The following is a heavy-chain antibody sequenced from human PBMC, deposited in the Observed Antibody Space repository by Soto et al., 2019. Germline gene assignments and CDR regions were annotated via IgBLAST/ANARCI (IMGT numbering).Heavy chain of an antibody. CDR3: AKASVYSSSWYYDY. J-gene: IGHJ4*02. D-gene: IGHD6-13*01. Sequence: GGSLRLSCAASGFTFSSYAMSWVRQAPGKGLEWVSAISGSGGSTYYADSVKGRFTISRDNSKNTLYLQMNSLRAEDTAVYYCAKASVYSSSWYYDYWGQGTLVTVSS. CDR1: GFTFSSYA. V-gene: IGHV3-23*01. CDR2: ISGSGGST.